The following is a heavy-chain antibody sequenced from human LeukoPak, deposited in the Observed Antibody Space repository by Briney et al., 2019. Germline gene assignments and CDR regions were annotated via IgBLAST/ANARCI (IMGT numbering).Heavy chain of an antibody. CDR2: IKQDGSEK. V-gene: IGHV3-7*04. Sequence: GGSLRLSCAASGFTFSNYWMSWVRQAPGKGLEWVANIKQDGSEKYYVDSLKGRFTISRDNAMNSLYLQMTSLRADDTAVYYCARENYDILTYFGTGMHVWGQGTTVTVSS. J-gene: IGHJ6*02. CDR1: GFTFSNYW. CDR3: ARENYDILTYFGTGMHV. D-gene: IGHD3-9*01.